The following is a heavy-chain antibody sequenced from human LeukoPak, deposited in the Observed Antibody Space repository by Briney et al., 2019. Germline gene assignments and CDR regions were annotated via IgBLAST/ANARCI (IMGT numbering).Heavy chain of an antibody. V-gene: IGHV1-8*03. CDR3: ATGRTVAGFDY. D-gene: IGHD6-19*01. J-gene: IGHJ4*02. CDR2: MNPNSGNT. Sequence: ASVKVSCKASGYTFTSYDINWVRQATGQGLEWMGWMNPNSGNTGYAQKFQGRVTITRNTSISTAYMELSSLRSEDTAVYYCATGRTVAGFDYWGQGTLVTVSS. CDR1: GYTFTSYD.